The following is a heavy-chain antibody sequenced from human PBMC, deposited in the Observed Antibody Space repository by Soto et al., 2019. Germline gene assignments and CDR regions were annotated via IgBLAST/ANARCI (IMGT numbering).Heavy chain of an antibody. CDR2: ISYDGSNK. V-gene: IGHV3-30*03. D-gene: IGHD3-22*01. CDR3: ATGDTMIVVVTPLDY. J-gene: IGHJ4*02. Sequence: GGSLRLSCAASGFTFSSYGMHWVRQAPGKGLEWVAVISYDGSNKYYADSVKGRFTISRDNSKNTLYLQMNSLRAEDTAVYYCATGDTMIVVVTPLDYWGQGTLVTVSS. CDR1: GFTFSSYG.